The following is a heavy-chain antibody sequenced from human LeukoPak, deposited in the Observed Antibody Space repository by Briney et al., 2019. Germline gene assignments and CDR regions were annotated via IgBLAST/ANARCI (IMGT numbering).Heavy chain of an antibody. CDR1: GYTFTSYG. CDR3: ARDSLVNSGSYMGDAFDI. V-gene: IGHV1-18*01. CDR2: ISAYNGNT. J-gene: IGHJ3*02. Sequence: ASVKVSCKASGYTFTSYGISWVRQAPGQGLEWMGWISAYNGNTNYAQKLQGRVTMTTDTSTSTAYMELRSLRSDDTAVYYCARDSLVNSGSYMGDAFDIWGQGTMVTVSS. D-gene: IGHD1-26*01.